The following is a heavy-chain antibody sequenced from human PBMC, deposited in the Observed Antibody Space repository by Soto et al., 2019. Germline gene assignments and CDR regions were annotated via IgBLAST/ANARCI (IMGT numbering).Heavy chain of an antibody. CDR3: ARGSKGSSWYAYWFDP. D-gene: IGHD6-13*01. J-gene: IGHJ5*02. CDR1: GYTFTSYD. Sequence: QVQLVQSGAEVKKPGASVKVSCKASGYTFTSYDINWVRQATGQGLEWMGWMNPNRGNTGYAQKFQGRVTMTRNTSISTAYMELSSLRSEDTAVYYCARGSKGSSWYAYWFDPWGQGTLVTVSS. CDR2: MNPNRGNT. V-gene: IGHV1-8*01.